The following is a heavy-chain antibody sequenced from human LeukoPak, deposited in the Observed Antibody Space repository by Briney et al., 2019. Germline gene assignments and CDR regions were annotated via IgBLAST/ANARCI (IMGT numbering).Heavy chain of an antibody. CDR3: ARVLGFGSPPAY. Sequence: GRPLRLSCVASGFNLNSYPMHWVRQAPGKGLEWVGLISFDGSDKSYADSVEGRFTISRDNSKNTLYLQMNSLSAEDTAVYYCARVLGFGSPPAYWGQGTQVFVSS. V-gene: IGHV3-30*04. CDR2: ISFDGSDK. D-gene: IGHD3-10*01. J-gene: IGHJ4*02. CDR1: GFNLNSYP.